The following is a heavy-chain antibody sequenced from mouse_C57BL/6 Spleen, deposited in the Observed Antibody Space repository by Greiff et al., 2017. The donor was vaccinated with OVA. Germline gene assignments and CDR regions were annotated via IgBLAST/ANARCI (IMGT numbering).Heavy chain of an antibody. V-gene: IGHV1-82*01. Sequence: VQLQQSGPELVKPGASVKISCKASGYAFSSSWMNWVKQRPGKGLEWIGRIYPGDGDINYNGKFKGKATLTADKSSSTGYMQLSSLTSEDSAVYFYARSYGSSPFAYWGQGTTLTVSS. D-gene: IGHD1-1*01. CDR3: ARSYGSSPFAY. J-gene: IGHJ2*01. CDR2: IYPGDGDI. CDR1: GYAFSSSW.